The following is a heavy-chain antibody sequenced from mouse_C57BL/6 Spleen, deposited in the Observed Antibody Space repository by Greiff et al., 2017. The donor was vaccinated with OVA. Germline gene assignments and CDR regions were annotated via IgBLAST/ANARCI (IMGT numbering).Heavy chain of an antibody. Sequence: QVQLQQSGTELVKPGASVKLSCKASGYTFTSYWMHWVQQRPGQGLEWIGNINPSNGGTYSNEKFKSKATLTVDKSSSTAYMQLSSLTSEDSAVYYCARWTTVVAFDYWGQGTTLTVSA. V-gene: IGHV1-53*01. CDR1: GYTFTSYW. D-gene: IGHD1-1*01. CDR3: ARWTTVVAFDY. CDR2: INPSNGGT. J-gene: IGHJ2*01.